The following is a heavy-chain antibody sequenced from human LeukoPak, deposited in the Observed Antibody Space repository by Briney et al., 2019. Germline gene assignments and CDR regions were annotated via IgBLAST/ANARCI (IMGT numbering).Heavy chain of an antibody. CDR3: ARSLGYFGSGSYLGWFDP. Sequence: SETLSLTCTVSGGSISNHYGTWIRRPPGKGLEWIGHIYYSGRPTYNPSLRGRATISVATSKNQFSLKLTSVAPRARAGYTCARSLGYFGSGSYLGWFDPCGQGTLATVSS. V-gene: IGHV4-59*11. CDR2: IYYSGRP. J-gene: IGHJ5*02. D-gene: IGHD3-10*01. CDR1: GGSISNHY.